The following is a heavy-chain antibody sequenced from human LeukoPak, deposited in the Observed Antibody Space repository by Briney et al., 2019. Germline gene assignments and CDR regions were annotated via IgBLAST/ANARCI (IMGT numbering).Heavy chain of an antibody. Sequence: GASVRLSCAASGFMFSSYAMSWVRQAPGKGLEWVSGISGSGGSTYYADSVEGRFTISRDNSKNTLYLQMNSLRAEDTAVYHCAKWRIGSSVPGEYYYYGMDVWGQGTTVTVSS. CDR1: GFMFSSYA. CDR2: ISGSGGST. CDR3: AKWRIGSSVPGEYYYYGMDV. D-gene: IGHD6-6*01. V-gene: IGHV3-23*01. J-gene: IGHJ6*02.